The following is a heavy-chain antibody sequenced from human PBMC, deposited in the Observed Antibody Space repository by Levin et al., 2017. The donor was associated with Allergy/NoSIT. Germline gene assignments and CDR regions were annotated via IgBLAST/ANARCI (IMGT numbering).Heavy chain of an antibody. V-gene: IGHV3-23*01. Sequence: LAGGSLRLSCAASGVTFSNYAMSWVRQAPGKGLEWISGISGSGDRTYYADSVKGRFTISRDNSKNTLYLQMNSLRAEDTAIYYCAKDFIKLGWYYFDYWGQGTPVTVSS. CDR2: ISGSGDRT. CDR3: AKDFIKLGWYYFDY. D-gene: IGHD3/OR15-3a*01. CDR1: GVTFSNYA. J-gene: IGHJ4*02.